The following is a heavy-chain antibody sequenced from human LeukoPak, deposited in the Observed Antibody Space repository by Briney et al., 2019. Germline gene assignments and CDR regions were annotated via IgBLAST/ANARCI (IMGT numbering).Heavy chain of an antibody. D-gene: IGHD6-13*01. CDR1: GFTYSSYS. Sequence: GGSLRLSCAASGFTYSSYSMNWVRQAPGKGLEWVSSISSSSSYIYYADSVKGRFTISRDNAKNSLYLQMNSLRAEDTAVYYCARGYGISWYAYWGQGTLVTVSS. CDR2: ISSSSSYI. V-gene: IGHV3-21*01. J-gene: IGHJ4*02. CDR3: ARGYGISWYAY.